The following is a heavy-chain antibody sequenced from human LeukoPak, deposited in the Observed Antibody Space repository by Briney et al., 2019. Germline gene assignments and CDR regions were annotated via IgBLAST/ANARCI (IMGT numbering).Heavy chain of an antibody. Sequence: SVKVSCKASGDTLNNDDITWVRPAPGRGLEWMGRIVPIVEITNYAESFQGRVAITADKSTNTFYMQLASRMSSETAIYFCARGNYGDPNWFDPWGQGTLVTVSS. CDR2: IVPIVEIT. CDR3: ARGNYGDPNWFDP. V-gene: IGHV1-69*04. J-gene: IGHJ5*02. CDR1: GDTLNNDD. D-gene: IGHD4-17*01.